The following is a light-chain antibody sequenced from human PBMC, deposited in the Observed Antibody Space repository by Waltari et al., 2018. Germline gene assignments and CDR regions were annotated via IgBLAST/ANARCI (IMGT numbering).Light chain of an antibody. Sequence: HSALTQPASVSGSPGQSITISCTGTSSDVGGYNYVSWYQQHPGKAPKLMIYDVSNWPSGGSNRFSGSKSGNTASLPISGLQAEDEADYYCSSYISSDTLELFGGGTSLTVL. CDR2: DVS. J-gene: IGLJ2*01. V-gene: IGLV2-14*03. CDR3: SSYISSDTLEL. CDR1: SSDVGGYNY.